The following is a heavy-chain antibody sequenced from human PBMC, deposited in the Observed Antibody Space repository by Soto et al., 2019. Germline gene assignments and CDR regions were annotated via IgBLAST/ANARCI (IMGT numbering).Heavy chain of an antibody. CDR2: ISGSGGST. D-gene: IGHD1-26*01. CDR3: AKGRWEQPTHFYYYYMDV. V-gene: IGHV3-23*01. J-gene: IGHJ6*03. CDR1: GFTFSSYA. Sequence: GGSLRLSCAASGFTFSSYAMSWVRQAPGKGLEWVSAISGSGGSTYYADSVKGRFTISRDNSKNTLYLQMNSLRAEDTAVYYCAKGRWEQPTHFYYYYMDVWGKGTTVTVSS.